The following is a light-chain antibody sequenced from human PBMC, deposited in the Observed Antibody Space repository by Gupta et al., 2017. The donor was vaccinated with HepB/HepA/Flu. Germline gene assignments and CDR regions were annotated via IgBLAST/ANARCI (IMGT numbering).Light chain of an antibody. V-gene: IGKV1-12*01. CDR1: QVISSW. J-gene: IGKJ4*01. CDR3: QQANSCPLS. Sequence: DIQMTRSPSSVSASVVDRSTITCRASQVISSWLAWYQQKTGKAPKLLIYAAASLQSGVLSRFSGSGSATDFTPTISSLQPEDFSTSYCQQANSCPLSFGGGTKVEIK. CDR2: AAA.